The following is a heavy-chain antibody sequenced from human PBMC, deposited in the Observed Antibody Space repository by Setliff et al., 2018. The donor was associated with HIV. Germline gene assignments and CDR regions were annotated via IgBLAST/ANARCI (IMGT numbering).Heavy chain of an antibody. CDR3: AKKGTASGPWPPSG. CDR1: GGSLSGYY. J-gene: IGHJ4*02. D-gene: IGHD5-12*01. Sequence: SETLSLTCAVYGGSLSGYYWSWIRQPPGKGLEWIGEINPAGTINYNPSLKSRLTISVDTAKNQFSLKLSSVTAADTGVYYCAKKGTASGPWPPSGWGQGTLVTVS. V-gene: IGHV4-34*01. CDR2: INPAGTI.